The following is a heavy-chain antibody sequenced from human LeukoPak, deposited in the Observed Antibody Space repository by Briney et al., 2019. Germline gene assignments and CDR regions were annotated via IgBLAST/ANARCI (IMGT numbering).Heavy chain of an antibody. J-gene: IGHJ6*02. Sequence: PGGSLRLSSAASGFSLSDYEMTRVRQAPGKGLEWVSYISSSGRTTFYPDSVKGRFTISRDNAKNSLFLLMNSLRAEDTAVYYCARRLPSSTTDVWGRGTTVTVSS. D-gene: IGHD5-18*01. CDR3: ARRLPSSTTDV. CDR2: ISSSGRTT. V-gene: IGHV3-48*03. CDR1: GFSLSDYE.